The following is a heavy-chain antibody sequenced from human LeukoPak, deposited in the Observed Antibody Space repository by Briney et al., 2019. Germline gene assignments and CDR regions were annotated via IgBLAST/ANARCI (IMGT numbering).Heavy chain of an antibody. J-gene: IGHJ6*02. CDR1: GFTFSGSA. V-gene: IGHV3-73*01. Sequence: GGSLRLSCAASGFTFSGSAMHWVRQASGKGLEWVGRIRSKANSYATAYAASVKGRFTISRDDSKNTAYLQMNSLKTEDTAVYYCTRHEDLGYCSSTSCAKNNYGMDVWGQGTTVTVSS. CDR2: IRSKANSYAT. CDR3: TRHEDLGYCSSTSCAKNNYGMDV. D-gene: IGHD2-2*01.